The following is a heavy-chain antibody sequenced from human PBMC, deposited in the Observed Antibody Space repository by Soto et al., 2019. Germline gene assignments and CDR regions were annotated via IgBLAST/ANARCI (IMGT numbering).Heavy chain of an antibody. V-gene: IGHV1-18*01. Sequence: QVQLVQSGAEVKKPGASVKVSCKASGYTFTNSGFSWVRQAPGQGLEWVGWIRVNNGDTHYAQQLQGRVTMTTDTSTSTAFMELRSLRSDDTAVYYCARDLSYSDVDVHYWGQGTLITVSS. J-gene: IGHJ4*02. CDR2: IRVNNGDT. CDR3: ARDLSYSDVDVHY. CDR1: GYTFTNSG. D-gene: IGHD4-17*01.